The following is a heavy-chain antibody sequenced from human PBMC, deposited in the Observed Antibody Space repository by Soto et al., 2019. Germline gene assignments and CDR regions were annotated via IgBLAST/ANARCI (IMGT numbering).Heavy chain of an antibody. CDR1: GGSFSGYF. CDR2: VDDSGKT. J-gene: IGHJ4*02. V-gene: IGHV4-34*01. Sequence: QLHLQQWGPGSLKPSETLSLTCSVSGGSFSGYFWSWFRHSPEWGLEWIGEVDDSGKTYYNPTFKRRLTISVDTSKHQFSLRLTSVTAADTAVYFCEGGDFWGQGTQVTVSS. CDR3: EGGDF.